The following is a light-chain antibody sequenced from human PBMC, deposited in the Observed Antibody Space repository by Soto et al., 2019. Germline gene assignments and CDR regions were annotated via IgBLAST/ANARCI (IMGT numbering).Light chain of an antibody. Sequence: QPVLTHPRSVCGSPGQSFTISCTGTSSDVCGYNYVSWYQQHPGKAPKLMIYDVSKRPSGVPDRFYGSKSGNTASLTISGLQVEDEAGYYCCSYAGSSVFGTGTKVTV. V-gene: IGLV2-11*01. CDR2: DVS. J-gene: IGLJ1*01. CDR1: SSDVCGYNY. CDR3: CSYAGSSV.